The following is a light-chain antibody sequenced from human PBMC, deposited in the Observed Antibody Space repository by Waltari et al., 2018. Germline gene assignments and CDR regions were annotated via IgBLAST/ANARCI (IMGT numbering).Light chain of an antibody. Sequence: EIVLTQSPATLSLSPGERATLSCTASQSVSIYLAWYQQKPGQAPRLLIYDASNRATGIPARFSGRGSGTDFTLTIHSLEPEDFAVYYCQQRSEWPRTFGGGTRVEIK. CDR1: QSVSIY. CDR3: QQRSEWPRT. V-gene: IGKV3-11*01. J-gene: IGKJ4*01. CDR2: DAS.